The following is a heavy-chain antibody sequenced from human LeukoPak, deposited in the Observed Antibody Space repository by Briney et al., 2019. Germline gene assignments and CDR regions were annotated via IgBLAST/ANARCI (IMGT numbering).Heavy chain of an antibody. CDR3: AKARAIMVATFFGY. J-gene: IGHJ4*02. V-gene: IGHV3-23*01. D-gene: IGHD5-12*01. CDR2: ISGSGGST. Sequence: GGSLRLSCAASGFTFSSYAMSWVRQAPGKGLEWVSAISGSGGSTYYADSVKGRFTISRDNSKNTLYLRMNSLRAEDTAVYYCAKARAIMVATFFGYWGQGTLVTVSS. CDR1: GFTFSSYA.